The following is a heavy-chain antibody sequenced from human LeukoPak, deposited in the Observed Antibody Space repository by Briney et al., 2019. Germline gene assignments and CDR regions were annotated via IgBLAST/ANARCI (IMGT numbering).Heavy chain of an antibody. V-gene: IGHV4-59*08. Sequence: SETLSLTCTVSGDSISNYYWTWIRQPPGKGLGWIGYIYNSRSTNYNPSVRSRVTISIDTSKNQFSLMLNSVTAADTAVYYCARRNILTEGEAFDIWGQGTMVTVSS. CDR3: ARRNILTEGEAFDI. CDR1: GDSISNYY. D-gene: IGHD3-9*01. CDR2: IYNSRST. J-gene: IGHJ3*02.